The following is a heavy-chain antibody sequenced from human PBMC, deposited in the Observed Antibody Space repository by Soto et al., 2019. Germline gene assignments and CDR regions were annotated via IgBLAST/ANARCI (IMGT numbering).Heavy chain of an antibody. CDR1: GDSISSSSYY. V-gene: IGHV4-39*01. Sequence: SETLSLTCTVSGDSISSSSYYWGWIRQPPGKGLEWIATINYGGSTYYNPSLKSRVTISVDTSKNQFSLKLSSVTAADTVVYYCASLLDYPFDSWGQGTLVTVSS. D-gene: IGHD4-17*01. CDR3: ASLLDYPFDS. J-gene: IGHJ4*02. CDR2: INYGGST.